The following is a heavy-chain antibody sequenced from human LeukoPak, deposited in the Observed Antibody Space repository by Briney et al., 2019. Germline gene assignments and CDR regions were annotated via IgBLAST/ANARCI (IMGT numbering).Heavy chain of an antibody. D-gene: IGHD3-10*01. V-gene: IGHV5-51*01. CDR1: GYSFMSYW. CDR3: AFCGSGSWGLHY. Sequence: GESLKISCKGSGYSFMSYWIAWVRQMPGKGLEWMGIIFPGDSDTRYSPSFKGQVTISADKFITTAYLQWNSLKASDTAMYYCAFCGSGSWGLHYWGQGTLVTVSS. CDR2: IFPGDSDT. J-gene: IGHJ4*02.